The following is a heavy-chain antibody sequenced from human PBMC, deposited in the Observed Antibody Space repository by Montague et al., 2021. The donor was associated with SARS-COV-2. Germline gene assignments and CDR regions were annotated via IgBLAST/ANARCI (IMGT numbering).Heavy chain of an antibody. J-gene: IGHJ2*01. CDR1: GDSASSNIAT. Sequence: CAISGDSASSNIATWNWIRQSPSRGLEWLGRTYYRSKWYNDYAVSVKSRVIINPDTSNNRISLQLSSVTPEDTAVYYCARAYCGGDCYLYWYFDLWGRGTLVTVSS. V-gene: IGHV6-1*01. D-gene: IGHD2-21*02. CDR2: TYYRSKWYN. CDR3: ARAYCGGDCYLYWYFDL.